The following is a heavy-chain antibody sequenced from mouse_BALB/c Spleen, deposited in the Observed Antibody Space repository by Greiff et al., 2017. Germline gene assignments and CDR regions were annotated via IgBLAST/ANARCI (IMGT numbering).Heavy chain of an antibody. CDR1: GYAFTNYW. D-gene: IGHD1-2*01. J-gene: IGHJ2*01. Sequence: QVQLQQSGAELVRPGTSVKISCKASGYAFTNYWLGWVKQRPGHGLEWIGDIYPGSGNTYYNEKFKGKATLTADKSSSTAYMQLSSLTSEDSAVYFCARSGSLLRPEDYWGQGTTLTVSS. CDR2: IYPGSGNT. V-gene: IGHV1-63*01. CDR3: ARSGSLLRPEDY.